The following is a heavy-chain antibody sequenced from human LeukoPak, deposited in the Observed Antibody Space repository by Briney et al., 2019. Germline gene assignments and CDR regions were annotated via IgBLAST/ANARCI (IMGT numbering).Heavy chain of an antibody. V-gene: IGHV1-69*05. J-gene: IGHJ4*02. D-gene: IGHD5-24*01. CDR3: ARDLDGYNLRYFDY. CDR2: IIPIFGTA. Sequence: ASVKVSCKASGGTFSSYAISWVRQAPGQGLEWMGGIIPIFGTANYAQKFQGRVTITTDESTSTAYMELSSLRSEDTAVYYCARDLDGYNLRYFDYWGQGTLVTVSS. CDR1: GGTFSSYA.